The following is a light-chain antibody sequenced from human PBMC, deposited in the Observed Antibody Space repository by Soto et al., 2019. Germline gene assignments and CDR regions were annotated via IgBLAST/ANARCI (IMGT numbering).Light chain of an antibody. Sequence: QSALTQPASVSGSPGQSITISCTGTSSDVGGYNSVSWYQQHPGKAPKLMIYDVSNRPSGVSSRFSGSKSGNTASLTISGLQAEDEADYYCSSHTSSSTPWVFGGGTKLTVL. V-gene: IGLV2-14*01. CDR2: DVS. CDR1: SSDVGGYNS. CDR3: SSHTSSSTPWV. J-gene: IGLJ2*01.